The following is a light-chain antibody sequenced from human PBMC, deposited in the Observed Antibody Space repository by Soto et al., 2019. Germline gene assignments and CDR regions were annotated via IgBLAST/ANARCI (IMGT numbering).Light chain of an antibody. CDR3: GSWDSSLSAYV. CDR2: DDN. V-gene: IGLV1-51*01. Sequence: QSVLTQPPSVSAAPGQKVTISCSGSSSNIGGNSISWYQQLPGTAPKLLIYDDNKRPSGIPDRFSGSKSGTSATLGITGFQTGDEADYYCGSWDSSLSAYVFGTGTRSPS. CDR1: SSNIGGNS. J-gene: IGLJ1*01.